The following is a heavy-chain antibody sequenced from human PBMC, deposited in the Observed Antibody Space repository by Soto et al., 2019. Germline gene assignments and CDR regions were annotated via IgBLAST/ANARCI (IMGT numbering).Heavy chain of an antibody. CDR2: INPNSGGT. V-gene: IGHV1-2*04. D-gene: IGHD3-10*01. J-gene: IGHJ4*02. CDR1: GYTFTGYY. CDR3: ARDARGDEAPMDY. Sequence: ASVKVTCKAYGYTFTGYYMHWVRQAPGQGLEWMGWINPNSGGTNYAQKFQGWVTMTRDTSISTAYMELSRLRSDDTAVYYCARDARGDEAPMDYWGQGTLVTVSS.